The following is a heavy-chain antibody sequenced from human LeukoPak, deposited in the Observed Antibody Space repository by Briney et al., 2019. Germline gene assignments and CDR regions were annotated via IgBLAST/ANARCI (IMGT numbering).Heavy chain of an antibody. CDR1: GFTFSSYA. CDR2: ISYDGSNK. CDR3: ARDVAIFGVVELDY. J-gene: IGHJ4*02. D-gene: IGHD3-3*01. V-gene: IGHV3-30-3*01. Sequence: PGGSLRLSCAASGFTFSSYAMHWVRQAPGKGLEWVAVISYDGSNKYYADPVKGRFTISRDNSKNTLYLQMNSLRAEDTAVYYCARDVAIFGVVELDYWGQGTLVTVSS.